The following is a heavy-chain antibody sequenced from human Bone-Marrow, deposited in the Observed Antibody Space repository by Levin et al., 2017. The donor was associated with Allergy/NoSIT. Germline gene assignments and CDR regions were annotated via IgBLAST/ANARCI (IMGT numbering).Heavy chain of an antibody. CDR3: ARARWGLFDY. J-gene: IGHJ4*02. CDR2: INHSGST. D-gene: IGHD3-16*01. Sequence: SETLSLTCAVYGGSFSGYYWSWIRQPPGKGLEWIGEINHSGSTNYNPSLKSRVTISVDTSKNQFSLKLSSVTAADTAVYYCARARWGLFDYWGQGTLVTVSS. V-gene: IGHV4-34*01. CDR1: GGSFSGYY.